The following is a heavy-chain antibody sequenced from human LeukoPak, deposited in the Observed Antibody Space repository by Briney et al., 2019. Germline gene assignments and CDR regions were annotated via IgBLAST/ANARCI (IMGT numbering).Heavy chain of an antibody. CDR2: IFHTGHT. D-gene: IGHD3-10*01. CDR3: ARDGGLTIVRGVVDL. J-gene: IGHJ5*02. V-gene: IGHV4-4*02. CDR1: GGSVSSSNW. Sequence: SETLSLTCTASGGSVSSSNWWTWIRQTPGKGLEWIGEIFHTGHTNYNPSLKSRVTISVDKSSNHFSLNLNSVTAADTAVYYCARDGGLTIVRGVVDLWGQGTLVTVSS.